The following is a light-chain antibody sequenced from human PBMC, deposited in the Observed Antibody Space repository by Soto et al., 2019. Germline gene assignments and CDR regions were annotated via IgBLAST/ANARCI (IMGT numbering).Light chain of an antibody. V-gene: IGKV1-5*03. CDR3: QQYNSYMYT. Sequence: DIQMTQSPSTLSASVGDGVTITCRASASISSWLAWYQKKPGKAPKLLIYKASILESGVPSRFSGSGSGTEFTLTISSLQPDDFATYYCQQYNSYMYTFGQGTKLEIK. CDR2: KAS. CDR1: ASISSW. J-gene: IGKJ2*01.